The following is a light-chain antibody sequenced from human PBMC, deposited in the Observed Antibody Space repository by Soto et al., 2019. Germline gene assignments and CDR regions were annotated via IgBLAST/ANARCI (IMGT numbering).Light chain of an antibody. V-gene: IGKV3-20*01. CDR3: QQYGSSPRT. CDR1: QSVSSSY. Sequence: IVWAQSRGTLSLSPGERATLSCRASQSVSSSYLAWYQQKPGQAPRLLIYGASSRATGIPDRFSGSGSGTDFTLTISRLEPEDFAVYYCQQYGSSPRTFGKGTK. J-gene: IGKJ1*01. CDR2: GAS.